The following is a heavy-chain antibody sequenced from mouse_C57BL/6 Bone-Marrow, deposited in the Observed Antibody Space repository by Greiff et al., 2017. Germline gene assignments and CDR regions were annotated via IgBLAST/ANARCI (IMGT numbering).Heavy chain of an antibody. CDR1: GYTFTDYE. Sequence: QVQLQQSGAELVRPGASVTLSCKASGYTFTDYEMHWVKQTPVHGLAWIGAIDPETGGTAYNQKFKGKAILTADKSSSTAYMELRSRTSEDSAVYYCMGYYGSSLAWFAYGGQGTLVTVSA. J-gene: IGHJ3*01. D-gene: IGHD1-1*01. CDR2: IDPETGGT. V-gene: IGHV1-15*01. CDR3: MGYYGSSLAWFAY.